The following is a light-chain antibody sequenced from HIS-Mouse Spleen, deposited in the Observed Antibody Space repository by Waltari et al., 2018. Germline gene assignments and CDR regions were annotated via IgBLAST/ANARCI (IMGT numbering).Light chain of an antibody. J-gene: IGKJ3*01. V-gene: IGKV1-9*01. CDR3: QQLNSYPLT. Sequence: DIQLTKSPSFLSASVGDRVTITFRASQGLTSYLAWYQQKPGKAPKLLIYAASTLQSGVPSRFSGSGSGTEFTLTISSLQPEDFATYYCQQLNSYPLTFGPGTKVDIK. CDR1: QGLTSY. CDR2: AAS.